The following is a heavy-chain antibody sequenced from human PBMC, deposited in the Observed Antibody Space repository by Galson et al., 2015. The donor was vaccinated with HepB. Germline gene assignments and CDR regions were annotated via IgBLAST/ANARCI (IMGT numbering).Heavy chain of an antibody. Sequence: SLRLSCAASGFTFSSYGMHWVRQAPGKGLEWVAVIWYDGSNKYYADSVKGRFTISRDNSKNTLYLQMNSLRAEDTAVYYCARVATPYSRKYYYYYMDVWGKGTTVTVSS. CDR2: IWYDGSNK. V-gene: IGHV3-33*01. CDR1: GFTFSSYG. CDR3: ARVATPYSRKYYYYYMDV. J-gene: IGHJ6*03. D-gene: IGHD6-13*01.